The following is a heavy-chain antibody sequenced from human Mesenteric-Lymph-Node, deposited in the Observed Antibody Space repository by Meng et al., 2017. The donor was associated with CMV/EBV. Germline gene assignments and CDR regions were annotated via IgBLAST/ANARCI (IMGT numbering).Heavy chain of an antibody. CDR1: GYTFTSYD. D-gene: IGHD4-11*01. CDR2: MNPNSGNT. V-gene: IGHV1-8*03. CDR3: ARGMSQYSNYGYFDY. J-gene: IGHJ4*02. Sequence: SGYTFTSYDINWVRQATGQGLEWMGWMNPNSGNTGYAQKFQGRVTITRNTSISTAYMELSSLRSEDTAVYYCARGMSQYSNYGYFDYWGQGTLVTVSS.